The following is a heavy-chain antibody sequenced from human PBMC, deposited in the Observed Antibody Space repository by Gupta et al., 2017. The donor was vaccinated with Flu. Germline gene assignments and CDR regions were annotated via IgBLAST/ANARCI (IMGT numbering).Heavy chain of an antibody. V-gene: IGHV1-18*01. Sequence: QVQLVQSGPEVKKPGASVKVSCKASGYTFTTYGISWVRQAPGQGLEWMGWISSYNGHTNYAQKVQGRVTMTTDTSTRTAYMELRSLRSDDTAVYYCARDIEDTYNYSYNYYGMDVWGQGTTVTVSS. CDR1: GYTFTTYG. CDR3: ARDIEDTYNYSYNYYGMDV. CDR2: ISSYNGHT. D-gene: IGHD5-24*01. J-gene: IGHJ6*02.